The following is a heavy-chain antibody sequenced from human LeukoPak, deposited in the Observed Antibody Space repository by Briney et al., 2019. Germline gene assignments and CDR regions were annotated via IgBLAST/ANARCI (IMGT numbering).Heavy chain of an antibody. CDR3: AKAQHGWGVLFDY. V-gene: IGHV4-31*03. Sequence: SQTLSLTCTVSGGSISSGGYYWSWIRQHPGKGLEWIGYIYYSGSTYYNPSLKSRVTISVDTSKNQFSLKLSSVTAADTAVYYCAKAQHGWGVLFDYWGQGTLVTVSS. D-gene: IGHD3-16*01. CDR1: GGSISSGGYY. J-gene: IGHJ4*02. CDR2: IYYSGST.